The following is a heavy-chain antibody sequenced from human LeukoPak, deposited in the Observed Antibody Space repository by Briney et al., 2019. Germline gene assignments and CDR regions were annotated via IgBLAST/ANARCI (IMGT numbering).Heavy chain of an antibody. Sequence: PGGSLRLSCVASGFTFSRAWMSWVRQAPGKGLEWVATISSSSRDIFYADSVKGRFSISRDNTQNSLSLQMSSLKAEDTAVYYCVREAAATLFDYWGQGTLVTVSS. CDR2: ISSSSRDI. V-gene: IGHV3-21*01. CDR3: VREAAATLFDY. J-gene: IGHJ4*02. D-gene: IGHD1-26*01. CDR1: GFTFSRAW.